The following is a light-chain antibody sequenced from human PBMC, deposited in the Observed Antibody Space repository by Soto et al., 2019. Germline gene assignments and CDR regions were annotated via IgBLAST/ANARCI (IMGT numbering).Light chain of an antibody. V-gene: IGLV1-51*01. CDR3: GSWDSSLSAYV. CDR2: DDN. Sequence: QSVLTQPPSVSAAPGQKVTISCSGSSSNIGGNSVSWYQQLPGTAPKLLIYDDNKRPSGIPDRFSGSKSGTSATLGITGLQTGDEADYYCGSWDSSLSAYVFGTGTKFTVL. J-gene: IGLJ1*01. CDR1: SSNIGGNS.